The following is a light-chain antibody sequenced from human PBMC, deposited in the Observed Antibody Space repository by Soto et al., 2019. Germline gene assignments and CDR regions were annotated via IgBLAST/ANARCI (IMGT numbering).Light chain of an antibody. V-gene: IGLV2-14*03. CDR3: SSYTSSSTLV. CDR2: DVS. CDR1: SSDVGGYKF. J-gene: IGLJ3*02. Sequence: QSALTQPASVSGSPGQSITISCTGTSSDVGGYKFVSWYQQQPGKAPKLMIYDVSNRPSGVSNRFSGSKSGNTASLTISGLQAEDEADYYCSSYTSSSTLVFGGGTKVTVL.